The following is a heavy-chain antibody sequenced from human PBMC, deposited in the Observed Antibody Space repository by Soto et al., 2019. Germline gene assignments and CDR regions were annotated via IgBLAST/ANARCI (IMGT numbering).Heavy chain of an antibody. D-gene: IGHD4-17*01. CDR3: AKEGYGDYYYFDY. CDR1: GFTFSSYG. J-gene: IGHJ4*02. V-gene: IGHV3-30*18. Sequence: SLILSCAASGFTFSSYGLHWVRLAPGTGLERVGVISYDGSNKYYEDSVKGRFTISRDNSKNTLYLQMNSLRAEDTAVYYCAKEGYGDYYYFDYWGQGTMVTVSS. CDR2: ISYDGSNK.